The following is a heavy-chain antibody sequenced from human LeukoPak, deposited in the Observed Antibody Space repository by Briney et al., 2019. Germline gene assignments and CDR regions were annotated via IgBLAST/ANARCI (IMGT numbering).Heavy chain of an antibody. CDR1: GDSISSRTYY. CDR3: ARIAEYASVSHRLSHYFNH. V-gene: IGHV4-39*07. D-gene: IGHD2-2*01. Sequence: SETLSLTCTISGDSISSRTYYWGWIRQPPGKGLEWIGSIYYSGTTYYTPSLKSRVTMSVDTSKNQFSLGLNSVTAADTAVYYCARIAEYASVSHRLSHYFNHWGQGTLVTVSS. CDR2: IYYSGTT. J-gene: IGHJ4*02.